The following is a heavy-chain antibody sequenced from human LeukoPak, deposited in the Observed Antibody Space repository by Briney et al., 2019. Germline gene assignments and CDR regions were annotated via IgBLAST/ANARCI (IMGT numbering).Heavy chain of an antibody. D-gene: IGHD3-10*01. CDR3: ARDTLVRGVTKTSHYYYYYYMDV. CDR1: GYTFTSYA. V-gene: IGHV7-4-1*02. CDR2: INNNTGNP. Sequence: ASVQVSCKASGYTFTSYAMNWVRQAPGQKVEGRGWINNNTGNPTYAQRFTGRFVFSLDTSVSTAYLQISSLKAEDTAVYYCARDTLVRGVTKTSHYYYYYYMDVWGKGTTVTVSS. J-gene: IGHJ6*03.